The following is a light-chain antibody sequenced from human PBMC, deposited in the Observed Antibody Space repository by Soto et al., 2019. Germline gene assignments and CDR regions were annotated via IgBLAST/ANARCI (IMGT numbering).Light chain of an antibody. J-gene: IGKJ5*01. CDR2: AAS. V-gene: IGKV1-9*01. Sequence: DIQLTQSPSFLSASVGDRVTITCRASQGISSFLAWYQQKPGKAPKFLIYAASTLQSGVPSRFSGSGSGTDFSLTISSLQLEDFATYYCEQLHSFPITFGQGTRLEIK. CDR3: EQLHSFPIT. CDR1: QGISSF.